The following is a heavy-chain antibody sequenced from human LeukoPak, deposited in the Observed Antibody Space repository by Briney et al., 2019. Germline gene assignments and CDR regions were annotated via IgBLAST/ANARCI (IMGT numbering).Heavy chain of an antibody. J-gene: IGHJ6*02. CDR1: DGGFITYW. V-gene: IGHV5-51*01. CDR3: ARQSVAVNYYYGMDV. D-gene: IGHD6-19*01. Sequence: SPLIFSWGSDGGFITYWIGWRRRMPGKGLEWMGIIYPGDSDTRYSPSFKGQVTISADKSISTAYLQWSSLKASDTAMYYCARQSVAVNYYYGMDVWGQGTTVTVSS. CDR2: IYPGDSDT.